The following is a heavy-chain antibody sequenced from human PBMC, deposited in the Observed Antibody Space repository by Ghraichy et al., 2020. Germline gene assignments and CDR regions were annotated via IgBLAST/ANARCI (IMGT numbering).Heavy chain of an antibody. CDR3: ARGSTVVRYYYYDGMDV. J-gene: IGHJ6*02. CDR1: GFTLSSYS. D-gene: IGHD4-23*01. Sequence: GGSLRLSCVGSGFTLSSYSMNWVRQAPGKGLEWVSYITSSSRFISYADSVKGRFTVSRDNVQNSLYLQMKSLRDEDTAVYYCARGSTVVRYYYYDGMDVWGQGTTVTVSS. CDR2: ITSSSRFI. V-gene: IGHV3-48*02.